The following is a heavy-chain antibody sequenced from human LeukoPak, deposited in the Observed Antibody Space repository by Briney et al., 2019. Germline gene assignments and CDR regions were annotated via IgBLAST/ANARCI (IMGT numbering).Heavy chain of an antibody. V-gene: IGHV3-15*01. Sequence: GGSLRLSCAASGFTFSNAWMSWVRQAPGKGLEWVGRIKSKTDGGTTDYAAPVKGRFTISRDDSKSTLYLQMNSLNTEDTAIYYCTKTYYYGSGSLDYWGQGTLATVSS. D-gene: IGHD3-10*01. CDR2: IKSKTDGGTT. CDR1: GFTFSNAW. J-gene: IGHJ4*02. CDR3: TKTYYYGSGSLDY.